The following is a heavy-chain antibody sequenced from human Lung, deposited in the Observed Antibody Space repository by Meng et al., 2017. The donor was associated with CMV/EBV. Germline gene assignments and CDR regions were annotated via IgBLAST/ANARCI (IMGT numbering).Heavy chain of an antibody. Sequence: KLSGYTFTAYYIHWVHQAPGKGLEWMGLVDPEDGETVYAEKFAGRLTILVDRSARSSSMELTSLKSADTAVFYCVTGGGDGYGYLGRWGQGTLVTVSS. V-gene: IGHV1-69-2*01. CDR2: VDPEDGET. CDR1: GYTFTAYY. D-gene: IGHD5-18*01. J-gene: IGHJ4*02. CDR3: VTGGGDGYGYLGR.